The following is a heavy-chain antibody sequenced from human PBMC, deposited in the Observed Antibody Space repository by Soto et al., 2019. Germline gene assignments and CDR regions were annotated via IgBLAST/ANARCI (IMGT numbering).Heavy chain of an antibody. CDR2: VYHSGKT. V-gene: IGHV4-59*11. Sequence: QVQLQESGPGLVKPSETLSLTCTVSGDYISYHYWSWIRQPPGKGLEWIGYVYHSGKTASNPSLKRRVTISMDTSKNQISLRLTAVTAADAAVYYCAGPQGIAPAIWYFDLWGRGTLVTVSS. CDR3: AGPQGIAPAIWYFDL. J-gene: IGHJ2*01. D-gene: IGHD6-13*01. CDR1: GDYISYHY.